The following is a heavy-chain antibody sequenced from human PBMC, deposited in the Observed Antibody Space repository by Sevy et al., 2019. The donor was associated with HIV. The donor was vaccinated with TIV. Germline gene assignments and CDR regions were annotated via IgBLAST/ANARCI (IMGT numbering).Heavy chain of an antibody. D-gene: IGHD2-15*01. V-gene: IGHV3-30*04. CDR3: ARFVGYCSGGSCSIIDF. J-gene: IGHJ4*02. Sequence: GGSLRLSCAASGFSLSDHAVSWVRQTPGKGLEWLVVISYNGRHQYYAHSVKGRFTISKDDSKNTLYLQLNSLRAEDTAVYYCARFVGYCSGGSCSIIDFWGQGTLVTVSS. CDR2: ISYNGRHQ. CDR1: GFSLSDHA.